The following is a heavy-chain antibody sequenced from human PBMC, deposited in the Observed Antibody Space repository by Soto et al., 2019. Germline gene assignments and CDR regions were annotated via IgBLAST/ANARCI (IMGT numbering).Heavy chain of an antibody. CDR1: GFTFSSYG. CDR2: IWYDGSNK. V-gene: IGHV3-33*01. J-gene: IGHJ6*02. D-gene: IGHD2-15*01. Sequence: VGSLRLSCAASGFTFSSYGMHWVRQAPGKGLEWVAVIWYDGSNKYYADSVKGRFTISRDNSKNTLYLQMNSLRAEDTAVYYCARDGRYCSGGSCYHHYYYYYGMDVWGQGTTVTVSS. CDR3: ARDGRYCSGGSCYHHYYYYYGMDV.